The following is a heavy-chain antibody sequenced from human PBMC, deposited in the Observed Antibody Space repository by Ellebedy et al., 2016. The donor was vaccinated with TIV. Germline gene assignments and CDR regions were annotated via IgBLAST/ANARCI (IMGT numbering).Heavy chain of an antibody. CDR2: IYHTGTT. CDR1: GGSVTRTNYY. J-gene: IGHJ4*02. D-gene: IGHD3-10*01. CDR3: ATVSYNRPGSIIGHFFDN. V-gene: IGHV4-39*07. Sequence: GSLRLSXTVSGGSVTRTNYYWGWIRQRPGKGPEWIGNIYHTGTTNLNPSLKSRVAISVHTSKNQFSLNLNSVTAADTAVYYCATVSYNRPGSIIGHFFDNWGQGTLVTVSS.